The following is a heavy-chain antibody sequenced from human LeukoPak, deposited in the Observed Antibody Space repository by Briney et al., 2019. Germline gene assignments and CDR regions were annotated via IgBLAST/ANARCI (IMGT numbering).Heavy chain of an antibody. CDR3: ARDSSPYYYGSGSHDY. J-gene: IGHJ4*02. V-gene: IGHV3-30*04. CDR1: GFTFSSYA. Sequence: GRSLRLSCAASGFTFSSYAMHWVRQAPGKGLEWVGVISYDGSNKYYADSVKGRFTISRDNSKNTLYLQMNSLRAEDTAVYYCARDSSPYYYGSGSHDYWGQGTLVTVSS. CDR2: ISYDGSNK. D-gene: IGHD3-10*01.